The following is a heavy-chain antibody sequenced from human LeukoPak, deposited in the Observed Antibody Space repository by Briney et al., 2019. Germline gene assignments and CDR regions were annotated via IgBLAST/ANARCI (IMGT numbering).Heavy chain of an antibody. V-gene: IGHV3-30*02. CDR3: AKDAVPSYEYSSSRQGGFYYDY. CDR2: IRYDGSKK. CDR1: GFTFSIYG. Sequence: GGSLRLSCAASGFTFSIYGMHWVRQAPDKGLECVAFIRYDGSKKYYADSVKGRFTISRDNSKNTLYLQMNSLRAEDTAVYYCAKDAVPSYEYSSSRQGGFYYDYWGQGTLVTVSS. D-gene: IGHD6-6*01. J-gene: IGHJ4*02.